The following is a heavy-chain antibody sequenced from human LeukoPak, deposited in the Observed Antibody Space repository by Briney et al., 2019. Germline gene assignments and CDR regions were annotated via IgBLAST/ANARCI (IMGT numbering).Heavy chain of an antibody. Sequence: GGSLRLSCAASGIPFSSYGMHWVRQAPGKGLEWVAVIWYDGSKKDYADFVKSRFTISRDNSKNTLYLQMNSLRVEDTAVYYCARWNQGDGLDVWGQGTTVTVSS. V-gene: IGHV3-33*01. CDR3: ARWNQGDGLDV. D-gene: IGHD1-1*01. CDR2: IWYDGSKK. J-gene: IGHJ6*02. CDR1: GIPFSSYG.